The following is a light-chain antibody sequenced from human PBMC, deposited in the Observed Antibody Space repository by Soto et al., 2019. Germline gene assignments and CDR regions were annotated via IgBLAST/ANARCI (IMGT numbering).Light chain of an antibody. CDR2: GNS. J-gene: IGLJ2*01. Sequence: SVLTQPPSVSGAPGQRVTISCIGSSSNIGAGYDVHWYQQLPGTAPKLLISGNSDRPSGVPDRFSASKSGTSASLAITVLQAEDEADYYCQSYDSSLSGVVFGGGTKVTVL. CDR3: QSYDSSLSGVV. CDR1: SSNIGAGYD. V-gene: IGLV1-40*01.